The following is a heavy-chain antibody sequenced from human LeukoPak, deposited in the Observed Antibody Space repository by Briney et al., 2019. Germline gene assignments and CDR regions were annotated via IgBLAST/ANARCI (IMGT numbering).Heavy chain of an antibody. Sequence: MSGGSLRLSCAASGFTFSSYNMNWVRQAPGKGLEWVSSISSSSSYIYYADSVKGRFTISRDNAKNSLYLQMNSLRAEDTAVYYCARDLPPRDVVVPAAVDAFDIWGQGTMVTVSS. CDR3: ARDLPPRDVVVPAAVDAFDI. CDR2: ISSSSSYI. CDR1: GFTFSSYN. V-gene: IGHV3-21*01. D-gene: IGHD2-2*01. J-gene: IGHJ3*02.